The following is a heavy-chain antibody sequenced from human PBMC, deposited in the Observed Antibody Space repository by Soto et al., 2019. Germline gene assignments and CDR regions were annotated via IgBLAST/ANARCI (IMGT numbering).Heavy chain of an antibody. Sequence: GGSLRLSCAASGFTFSSYSINWVRQAPGKGLEWVSSISGSSSYIYYADSVKGRFTISRDNAKNSLYLQMSSLRAEDTAVYYCARVGGGYCSRTSCTDYWGQGTVVTVSS. CDR3: ARVGGGYCSRTSCTDY. D-gene: IGHD2-2*01. CDR2: ISGSSSYI. J-gene: IGHJ4*02. V-gene: IGHV3-21*01. CDR1: GFTFSSYS.